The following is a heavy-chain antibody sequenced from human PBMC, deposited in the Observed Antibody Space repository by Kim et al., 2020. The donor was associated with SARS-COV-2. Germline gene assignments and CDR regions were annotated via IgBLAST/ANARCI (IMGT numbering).Heavy chain of an antibody. J-gene: IGHJ6*02. CDR1: GGSISSYY. Sequence: SETLSLTCTVSGGSISSYYWSWIRQPPGKGLEWIGYIYYSGSTNYNPSLKSRVTISVDTSKNQFSLKLSSVTAADTAVYYCATWPVDYYYYGMDVWGQGTTVTVSS. V-gene: IGHV4-59*08. CDR2: IYYSGST. CDR3: ATWPVDYYYYGMDV.